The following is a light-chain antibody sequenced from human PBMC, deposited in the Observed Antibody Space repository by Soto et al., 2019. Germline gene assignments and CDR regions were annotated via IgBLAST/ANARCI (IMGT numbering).Light chain of an antibody. Sequence: SYELTQPLSVSVALGQTARITCGGNNIGSKNVHWYQQKPGQAPVLVIYRDSNRPSGFPERFSGSNSGNTATLTISRAQAGDEADYYCQVWDSSTNVFGTGTKVTVL. CDR3: QVWDSSTNV. J-gene: IGLJ1*01. CDR1: NIGSKN. V-gene: IGLV3-9*01. CDR2: RDS.